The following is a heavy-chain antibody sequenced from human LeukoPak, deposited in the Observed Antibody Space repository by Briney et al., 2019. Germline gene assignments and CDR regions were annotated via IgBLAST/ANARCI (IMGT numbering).Heavy chain of an antibody. J-gene: IGHJ4*02. CDR2: FDPEDGET. V-gene: IGHV1-24*01. CDR1: GYTLTELS. Sequence: ASVNVSCKVSGYTLTELSMHWVRQAPGKGLGWMGGFDPEDGETIYAQKFQGRVTMTEDTSTDTAYMELCSLRSEDTAVYYCATTPPRWLRQLGFDYWGQGTLVTVSS. D-gene: IGHD5-24*01. CDR3: ATTPPRWLRQLGFDY.